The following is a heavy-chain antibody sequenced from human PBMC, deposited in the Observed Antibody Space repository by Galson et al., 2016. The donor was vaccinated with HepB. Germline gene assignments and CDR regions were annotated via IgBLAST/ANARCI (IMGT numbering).Heavy chain of an antibody. Sequence: CAISGDSVSNKNVAWNWIRQSPSRGLEWLGGTYTKSKWHYDYADSVKSRITINPDTSKNQFSLQLSSVTPEDTAVYYCARAATALRSCWRTLAPRFYYSGMDVWGQGTTVTVSS. V-gene: IGHV6-1*01. J-gene: IGHJ6*02. D-gene: IGHD6-19*01. CDR3: ARAATALRSCWRTLAPRFYYSGMDV. CDR2: TYTKSKWHY. CDR1: GDSVSNKNVA.